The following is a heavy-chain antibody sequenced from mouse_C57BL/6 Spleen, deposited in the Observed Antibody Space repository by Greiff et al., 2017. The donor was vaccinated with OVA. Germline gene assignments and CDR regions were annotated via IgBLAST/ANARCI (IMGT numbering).Heavy chain of an antibody. CDR3: ARMGVGYERRDYYAMDY. Sequence: QVQLQQSGAELAKPGASVKLSCKASGYTITSYWMHWVKQRPGQGLEWIGYINPSSGYTKYNQKFKDKATLTADKSSSTAYMQLSSLTYEDSAVYYCARMGVGYERRDYYAMDYWGQGTSVTVSS. CDR2: INPSSGYT. J-gene: IGHJ4*01. D-gene: IGHD2-2*01. CDR1: GYTITSYW. V-gene: IGHV1-7*01.